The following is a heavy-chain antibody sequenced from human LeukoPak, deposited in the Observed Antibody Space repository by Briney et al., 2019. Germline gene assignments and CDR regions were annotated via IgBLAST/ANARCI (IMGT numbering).Heavy chain of an antibody. V-gene: IGHV3-33*01. CDR3: ARGTTRYCSSTSCQEGYFDY. CDR2: TWYEGSNK. D-gene: IGHD2-2*01. J-gene: IGHJ4*02. Sequence: PGGSLTLSCAASGFTFSIFGMHWVRQAQGKGREWVADTWYEGSNKYYADSVKGRFTISRDNSKNTLYLQINSQRAEDTSVYYCARGTTRYCSSTSCQEGYFDYWGQGTLVTVSS. CDR1: GFTFSIFG.